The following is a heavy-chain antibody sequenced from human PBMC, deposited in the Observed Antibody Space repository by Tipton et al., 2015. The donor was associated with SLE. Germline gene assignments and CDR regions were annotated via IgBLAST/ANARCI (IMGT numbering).Heavy chain of an antibody. V-gene: IGHV3-74*01. Sequence: SLRLSCAASGFTFSIYWMHWVRQAPGKGPEWVSHINSDGSSTTYADSVKGRFTISRDNSKNTLYLQMNSLRAEDTAVYYCAPVLTGYYGMDVWGQGTTVTVSS. CDR2: INSDGSST. J-gene: IGHJ6*02. CDR3: APVLTGYYGMDV. CDR1: GFTFSIYW. D-gene: IGHD4/OR15-4a*01.